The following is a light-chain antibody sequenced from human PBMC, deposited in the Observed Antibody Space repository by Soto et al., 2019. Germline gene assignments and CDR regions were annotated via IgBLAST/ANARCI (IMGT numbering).Light chain of an antibody. CDR3: SPYSSSSTL. Sequence: QSALTQPASVSGSPGQSITISCTGRSSDVGGYDYVSWYQQHSGKAPKLMIYDVSNRPSGVSNRFYGSKSANTASLTISELQAEYLAGYYCSPYSSSSTLLGRGTTLTLL. J-gene: IGLJ2*01. CDR2: DVS. V-gene: IGLV2-14*01. CDR1: SSDVGGYDY.